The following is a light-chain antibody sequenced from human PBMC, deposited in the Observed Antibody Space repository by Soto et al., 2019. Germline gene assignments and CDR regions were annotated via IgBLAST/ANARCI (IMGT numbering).Light chain of an antibody. CDR3: QQYNSYPWT. Sequence: DIHMTQSPSTLSASVGDRVTITCRASQSISSWLAWYQQKPGKAPKLLIYDASSLESGVPSRFSGSGSGTEFTVTISSLQPDDFATYYCQQYNSYPWTFGQGTKVEIK. V-gene: IGKV1-5*01. J-gene: IGKJ1*01. CDR2: DAS. CDR1: QSISSW.